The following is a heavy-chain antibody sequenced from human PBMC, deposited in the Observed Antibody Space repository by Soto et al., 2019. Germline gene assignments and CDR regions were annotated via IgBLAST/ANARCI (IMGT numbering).Heavy chain of an antibody. Sequence: SETLSLTCTVSGGSISSSSYYWGWIRQPPGKGLEWIGSISYSGSSYYNPSLKSRVTISVDTSKNQFSLKLSSVTAADTAVYYCARRYGSVFDYWGQGTLVTVSS. J-gene: IGHJ4*02. V-gene: IGHV4-39*07. D-gene: IGHD6-19*01. CDR1: GGSISSSSYY. CDR2: ISYSGSS. CDR3: ARRYGSVFDY.